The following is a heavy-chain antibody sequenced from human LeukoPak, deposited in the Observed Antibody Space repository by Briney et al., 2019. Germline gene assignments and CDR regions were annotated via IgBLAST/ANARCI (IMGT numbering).Heavy chain of an antibody. CDR1: GYTFTSYY. D-gene: IGHD7-27*01. CDR3: AREGYWGLADL. CDR2: INPSGGST. J-gene: IGHJ2*01. Sequence: ASVKVSCKASGYTFTSYYMHWVRQAPGQGLEWMGIINPSGGSTSYAQKFQGRVTITTDESTSTAYMELSSLRSEDTAVYYCAREGYWGLADLWGRGTLVTVSS. V-gene: IGHV1-46*01.